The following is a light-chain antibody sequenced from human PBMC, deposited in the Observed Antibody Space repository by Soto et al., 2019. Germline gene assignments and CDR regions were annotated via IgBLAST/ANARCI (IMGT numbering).Light chain of an antibody. CDR1: QSISTW. V-gene: IGKV1-5*03. CDR2: KAS. J-gene: IGKJ1*01. CDR3: QQYNSYRA. Sequence: DLQLTQSPSTLSASVGDRVTLTCLASQSISTWLAWHQKKSGKAPKLLISKASSLESGVPSRCSGSGSGTEFTLTISSLQADDSATYYCQQYNSYRAFGQGTKVDIK.